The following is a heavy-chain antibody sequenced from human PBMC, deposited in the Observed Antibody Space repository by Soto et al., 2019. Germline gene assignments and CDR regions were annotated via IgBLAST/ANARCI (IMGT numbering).Heavy chain of an antibody. CDR2: ISAYNGNT. J-gene: IGHJ4*02. D-gene: IGHD2-15*01. V-gene: IGHV1-18*01. CDR3: AEDSVYCCGRSCYPFAY. CDR1: GYTFTNYG. Sequence: QVQLVQSGAEVKKPGASVKVSCKASGYTFTNYGISWVRQAPGQGLEWMGWISAYNGNTNYAQKFQGRVTMTTDTTASTAYRELRSMGSNDTAGYYCAEDSVYCCGRSCYPFAYWGQGTLVTVSS.